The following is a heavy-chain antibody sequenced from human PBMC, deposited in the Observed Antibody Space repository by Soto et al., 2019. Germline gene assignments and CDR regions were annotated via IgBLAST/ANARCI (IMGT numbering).Heavy chain of an antibody. Sequence: QLQLQESGSGLVKPSQTLSLTCAVSGDSISSGGYSWSWIRQPPGKGLEWIGYIYQSGSTYYNPSLKSRVSISVDRTKNQFSLNLTSVTAADTAVYYCARGGYCSGGSCSALRNFQHWGQGTLVTVSS. J-gene: IGHJ1*01. V-gene: IGHV4-30-2*01. CDR2: IYQSGST. CDR1: GDSISSGGYS. D-gene: IGHD2-15*01. CDR3: ARGGYCSGGSCSALRNFQH.